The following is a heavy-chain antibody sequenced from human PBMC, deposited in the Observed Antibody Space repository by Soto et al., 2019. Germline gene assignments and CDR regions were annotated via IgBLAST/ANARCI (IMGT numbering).Heavy chain of an antibody. V-gene: IGHV3-30*18. CDR3: AKDLFIPPEWGPLDF. Sequence: QVQLVESGGGVVQPGRSLRLSCAASGFTFSSYGMHWVRQAPGKGLEWVAVISYDGSNKYYADSVKGRFTISRDNSKNTLYLQINSLRAEDTAVYYCAKDLFIPPEWGPLDFWGQGTLVTVSS. CDR1: GFTFSSYG. D-gene: IGHD2-8*01. CDR2: ISYDGSNK. J-gene: IGHJ4*02.